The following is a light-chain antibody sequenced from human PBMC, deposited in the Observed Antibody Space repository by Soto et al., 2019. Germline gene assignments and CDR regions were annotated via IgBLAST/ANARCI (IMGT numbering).Light chain of an antibody. CDR2: EVT. V-gene: IGLV2-8*01. CDR1: SSDVGGYNY. CDR3: SSYAGSNNFVV. Sequence: QSVLTQPPSASGSPGQSVTISCTGTSSDVGGYNYVSWYQQHPGKVPKLMIFEVTKRPSGVPDRFFGSKSGNTASLTVSGLQAEDEADYYCSSYAGSNNFVVFGGGTQLTVL. J-gene: IGLJ2*01.